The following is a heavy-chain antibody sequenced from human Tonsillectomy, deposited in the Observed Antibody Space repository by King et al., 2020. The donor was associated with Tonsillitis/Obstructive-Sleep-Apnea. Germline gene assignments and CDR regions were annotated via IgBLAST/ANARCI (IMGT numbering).Heavy chain of an antibody. CDR2: INHSGST. J-gene: IGHJ4*02. CDR1: GGSFSGYY. D-gene: IGHD3-3*01. V-gene: IGHV4-34*01. Sequence: VQLQQWGAGLLKPSETLSLTCAVYGGSFSGYYWSWIRQPPGKGLEWIGEINHSGSTNYNPSLKSRVTISVDTSKNQFSLKLSSVTAADTAVYYCAVDTIIGVVPLRSFDYWGQGTLVTVSS. CDR3: AVDTIIGVVPLRSFDY.